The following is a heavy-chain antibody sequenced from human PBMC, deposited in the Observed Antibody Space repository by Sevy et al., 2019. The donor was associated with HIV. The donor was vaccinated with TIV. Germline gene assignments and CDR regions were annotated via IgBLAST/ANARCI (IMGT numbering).Heavy chain of an antibody. Sequence: GGSLRLSCAASGFTFSSYAMSWVRQAPGKGLEWVSAISGSGGSTYYADSVKGRFTISRDNSKNTLYLQMNSLRAEDTAVYYCAKGHYYDSRGQESVFDYWGQGTLVTVSS. CDR2: ISGSGGST. D-gene: IGHD3-22*01. V-gene: IGHV3-23*01. CDR1: GFTFSSYA. CDR3: AKGHYYDSRGQESVFDY. J-gene: IGHJ4*02.